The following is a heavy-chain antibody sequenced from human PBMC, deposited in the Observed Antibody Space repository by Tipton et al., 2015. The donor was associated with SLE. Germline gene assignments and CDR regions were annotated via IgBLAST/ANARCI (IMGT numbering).Heavy chain of an antibody. CDR3: ARYSYFAAAFDI. V-gene: IGHV4-39*07. CDR2: VFYSGTT. Sequence: TLSLTCTVSVASINSSSYYWAWIRQPPGKGLEWIGSVFYSGTTYYNPSLKSRVTISLDTSKNQFSLKVNSVTAADTAVYYCARYSYFAAAFDIWGQGTLVTVSS. CDR1: VASINSSSYY. J-gene: IGHJ3*02. D-gene: IGHD5-18*01.